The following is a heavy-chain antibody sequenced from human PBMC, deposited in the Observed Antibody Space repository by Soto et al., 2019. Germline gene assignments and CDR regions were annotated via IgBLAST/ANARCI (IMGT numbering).Heavy chain of an antibody. CDR3: ARSQTTVTSYDY. V-gene: IGHV4-30-2*01. CDR1: GGSISSGGYS. D-gene: IGHD4-17*01. CDR2: IYHSGST. J-gene: IGHJ4*02. Sequence: SETLSLTCAVSGGSISSGGYSWSWIRQPPGKGLEWIGYIYHSGSTYYNPSLKSRVTISVDRSKNQFSLKLSSVTAADTAVYYCARSQTTVTSYDYRGQGTPVPVSS.